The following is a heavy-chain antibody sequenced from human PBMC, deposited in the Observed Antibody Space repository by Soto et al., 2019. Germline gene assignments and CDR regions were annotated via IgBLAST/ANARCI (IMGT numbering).Heavy chain of an antibody. V-gene: IGHV1-18*01. CDR3: ARGGPRTLYYDFWSGYLGGYYYYGMDV. D-gene: IGHD3-3*01. CDR2: ISAYNGNT. CDR1: GYTFTSYG. Sequence: ASVKVSCKASGYTFTSYGISWVRQAPGQGLEWMRWISAYNGNTNYAQKLQGRVTMTTDTSTSTAYMELRSLRSDDTAVYYCARGGPRTLYYDFWSGYLGGYYYYGMDVWGQGTTVTVS. J-gene: IGHJ6*02.